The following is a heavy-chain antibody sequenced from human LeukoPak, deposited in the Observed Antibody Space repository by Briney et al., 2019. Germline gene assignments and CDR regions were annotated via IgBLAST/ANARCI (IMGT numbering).Heavy chain of an antibody. J-gene: IGHJ4*02. CDR3: AKPNLIYSSSCCLDY. Sequence: GGSLRLSCAASGFTFSSYWMSWVRQAPGKGLEWVANIKQDGSEKYYADSVKGRFTISRDNSKNTLYLQMNSLRAEDTAVYYCAKPNLIYSSSCCLDYWGQGTLVTVSS. D-gene: IGHD6-13*01. CDR2: IKQDGSEK. V-gene: IGHV3-7*01. CDR1: GFTFSSYW.